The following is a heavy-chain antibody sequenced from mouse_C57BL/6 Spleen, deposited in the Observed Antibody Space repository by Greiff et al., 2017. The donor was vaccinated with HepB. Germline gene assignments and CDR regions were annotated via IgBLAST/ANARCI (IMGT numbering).Heavy chain of an antibody. CDR2: IDPEDGET. CDR1: GFNIKDYY. J-gene: IGHJ4*01. D-gene: IGHD1-1*01. CDR3: ARLYYYGSSYCAMDY. Sequence: EVQLQQSGAELVKPGASVKLSCTASGFNIKDYYMHWVKQRTEQGLEWIGRIDPEDGETKYTPKFKGKATITADTSSNTAYLQLSSLTSEDTAVYYGARLYYYGSSYCAMDYWGQGTSVTVSS. V-gene: IGHV14-2*01.